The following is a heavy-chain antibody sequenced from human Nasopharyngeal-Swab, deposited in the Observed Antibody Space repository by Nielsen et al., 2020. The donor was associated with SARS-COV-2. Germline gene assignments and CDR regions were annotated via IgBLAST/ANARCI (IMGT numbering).Heavy chain of an antibody. V-gene: IGHV4-59*12. CDR1: GGSISSYY. Sequence: SETLSLTCTVSGGSISSYYWSWIRQPPGKGLEWIGYIYYSGSTYYNPSLKSRVTISVDTSKNQFSLKLSSVTAADTAVYYCARDPGSDYDFWSGYYYGMDVWGQGTTVTVSS. J-gene: IGHJ6*02. CDR3: ARDPGSDYDFWSGYYYGMDV. CDR2: IYYSGST. D-gene: IGHD3-3*01.